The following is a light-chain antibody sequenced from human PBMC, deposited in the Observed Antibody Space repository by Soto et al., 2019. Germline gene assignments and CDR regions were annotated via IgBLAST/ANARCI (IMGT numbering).Light chain of an antibody. CDR3: QQHINWPLT. CDR2: EAS. CDR1: QTVSSS. Sequence: IVLTQSPATLTLSTVERPTLSCRASQTVSSSLAWYQQKPGQAPRLLIYEASHRATGIPARFSGSGSGADFTLTISSLEPEDFALYYCQQHINWPLTFGGGTKVDIK. V-gene: IGKV3-11*01. J-gene: IGKJ4*01.